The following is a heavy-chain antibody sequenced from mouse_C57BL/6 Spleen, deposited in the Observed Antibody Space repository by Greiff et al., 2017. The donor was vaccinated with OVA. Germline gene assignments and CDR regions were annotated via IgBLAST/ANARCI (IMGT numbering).Heavy chain of an antibody. CDR3: AVTYYGSSSSYWYVDV. J-gene: IGHJ1*03. Sequence: QVQLQQPGAELVRPGPSVKLSCKASGYTFTSYWMHWVKQRPGQGLEWIGVIDPSDSYTNYNQKFKGKATLTVDTSSSTAYMQLSSLTSEYSAVYYCAVTYYGSSSSYWYVDVWGTGTTVTVSS. V-gene: IGHV1-59*01. CDR2: IDPSDSYT. CDR1: GYTFTSYW. D-gene: IGHD1-1*01.